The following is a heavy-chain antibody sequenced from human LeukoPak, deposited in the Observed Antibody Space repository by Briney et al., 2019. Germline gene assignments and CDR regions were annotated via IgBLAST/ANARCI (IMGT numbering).Heavy chain of an antibody. D-gene: IGHD3-22*01. CDR2: IYSGGST. CDR1: EFSVGSNY. Sequence: GGSLRLSCAASEFSVGSNYMTWVRQAPGKGLEWVSLIYSGGSTYYADSVKGRFTISRDNSKNTLYLQMNSLRAEDTAVYYCARTYYYNSSGFYFDYWGQGTLVTVSS. V-gene: IGHV3-66*01. CDR3: ARTYYYNSSGFYFDY. J-gene: IGHJ4*02.